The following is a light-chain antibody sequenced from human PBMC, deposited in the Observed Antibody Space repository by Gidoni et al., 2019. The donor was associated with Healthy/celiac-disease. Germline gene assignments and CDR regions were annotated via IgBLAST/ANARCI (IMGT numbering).Light chain of an antibody. V-gene: IGKV1-39*01. J-gene: IGKJ4*01. CDR1: QSISSY. Sequence: DIQMTQSPSSLSASVGDRVTITCRASQSISSYLNWYQQKPGKAPKVLIYAASSLQSGVPSRFSGSGSGTDFTLTISSLQPEDFATYYCQQSYSTPRTFGGGTKVGIK. CDR2: AAS. CDR3: QQSYSTPRT.